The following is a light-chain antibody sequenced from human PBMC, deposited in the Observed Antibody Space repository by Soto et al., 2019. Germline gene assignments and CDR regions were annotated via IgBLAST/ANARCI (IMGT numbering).Light chain of an antibody. CDR2: GAS. J-gene: IGKJ4*01. CDR1: QSVSSN. CDR3: QQRSDWPPLT. Sequence: ERVMTHSPATLCVSPGEKVTLSFRAIQSVSSNLAWYQQKPGQAPSLLIYGASTRATGIPARFRGSGSGTEFILTINRLEPEDFAVYYCQQRSDWPPLTFGGGTKVDIK. V-gene: IGKV3-15*01.